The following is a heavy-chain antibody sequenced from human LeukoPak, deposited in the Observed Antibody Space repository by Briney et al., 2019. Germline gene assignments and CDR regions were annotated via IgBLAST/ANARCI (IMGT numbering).Heavy chain of an antibody. CDR2: INHSGST. CDR3: ARGGRTTGTMVTRYIDY. Sequence: SETLSLTCAVYGGSFSGYYWSWIRQPPGKGLEWIGEINHSGSTNYNPSLKSRVTISVDTSKNQFSLKLSSVTAADTAVCYCARGGRTTGTMVTRYIDYWGQGTLVTVSS. D-gene: IGHD1-1*01. J-gene: IGHJ4*02. V-gene: IGHV4-34*01. CDR1: GGSFSGYY.